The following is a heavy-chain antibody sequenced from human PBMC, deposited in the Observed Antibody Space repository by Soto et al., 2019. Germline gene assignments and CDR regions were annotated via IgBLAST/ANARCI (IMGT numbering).Heavy chain of an antibody. CDR1: GYTFTSYA. V-gene: IGHV1-3*01. D-gene: IGHD2-15*01. Sequence: QVQLVQSGAEVKKPGASVKVSCKASGYTFTSYAMHWVRQAPGQRLEWMGWINAGNGNTKYSQKFQGRVTITRDTSASTAYMELSSLRSEDTAVYYCARGVVVAATLLNYWRQGTLVTVSS. CDR2: INAGNGNT. J-gene: IGHJ4*02. CDR3: ARGVVVAATLLNY.